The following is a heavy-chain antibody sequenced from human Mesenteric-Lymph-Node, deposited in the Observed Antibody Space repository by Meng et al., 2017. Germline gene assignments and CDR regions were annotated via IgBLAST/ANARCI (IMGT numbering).Heavy chain of an antibody. J-gene: IGHJ4*02. CDR1: GGPISSSNW. CDR3: ATHSTTWYPFDY. V-gene: IGHV4-4*02. CDR2: IYHSGTT. D-gene: IGHD6-13*01. Sequence: SETLSLTCAVSGGPISSSNWWSWVRQPPGKGLEWIGEIYHSGTTNYSPSLKSRVTISVDKSKNQFSLKVNSVTAADTAVYYCATHSTTWYPFDYWGQGTLVTVSS.